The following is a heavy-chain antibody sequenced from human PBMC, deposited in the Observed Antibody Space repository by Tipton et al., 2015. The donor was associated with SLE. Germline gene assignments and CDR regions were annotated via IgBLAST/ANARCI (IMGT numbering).Heavy chain of an antibody. V-gene: IGHV4-34*09. CDR3: ARERDHGGFYPFIFDN. J-gene: IGHJ4*02. CDR2: INLFGAT. D-gene: IGHD2-15*01. CDR1: GGSLSGFN. Sequence: TLSLTCAVSGGSLSGFNWSWIRQTPGRGLEWIGQINLFGATDYNPSLKSRVTMSVDMSESQFSLKLSSVTAADTAVYFCARERDHGGFYPFIFDNWGQGTLVTVSS.